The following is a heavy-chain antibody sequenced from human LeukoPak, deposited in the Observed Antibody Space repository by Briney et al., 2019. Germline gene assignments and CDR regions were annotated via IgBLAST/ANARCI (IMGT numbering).Heavy chain of an antibody. CDR2: IYYSGST. CDR1: GGSISSYY. Sequence: SETLSLTCTVSGGSISSYYWSWIRQPPGKGLEWLGYIYYSGSTNYNPSLKSRVTISVDTSKNQFSLKLSSVTAADTAVYYCARDLVSSGWYMAHVWGQGTLVTVSS. D-gene: IGHD6-19*01. CDR3: ARDLVSSGWYMAHV. J-gene: IGHJ4*02. V-gene: IGHV4-59*12.